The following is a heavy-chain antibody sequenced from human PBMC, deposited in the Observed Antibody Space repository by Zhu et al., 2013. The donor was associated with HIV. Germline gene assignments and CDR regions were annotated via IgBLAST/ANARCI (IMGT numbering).Heavy chain of an antibody. D-gene: IGHD2-8*02. J-gene: IGHJ5*02. V-gene: IGHV1-8*01. CDR2: VDPIIGNA. CDR1: GYPFLNHD. Sequence: QVQLVQSGGEVKKPGASVKVSCKASGYPFLNHDVTWVRWSPGQGLEWMGWVDPIIGNAGYAQKFQGRVTITRDTSTSTVYMELSSLRSDDTAVYYCARMDKGSCTETTCPDWFDPWGQGTLVTVSS. CDR3: ARMDKGSCTETTCPDWFDP.